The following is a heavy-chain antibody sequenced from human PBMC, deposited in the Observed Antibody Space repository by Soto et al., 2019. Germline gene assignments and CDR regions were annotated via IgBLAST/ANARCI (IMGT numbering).Heavy chain of an antibody. CDR3: ARDRHYYYFMDV. V-gene: IGHV3-53*02. CDR1: GFTVSSSY. J-gene: IGHJ6*02. Sequence: EVQLVETGGGLIQPGGSLRLSCAASGFTVSSSYMNWVRQAPGKGLEWVSLIYSDDTTYYADSVKGRFTISRDNSKNTLYLQMNSLRAEDTAVYFWARDRHYYYFMDVWGQGTTVTVSS. CDR2: IYSDDTT.